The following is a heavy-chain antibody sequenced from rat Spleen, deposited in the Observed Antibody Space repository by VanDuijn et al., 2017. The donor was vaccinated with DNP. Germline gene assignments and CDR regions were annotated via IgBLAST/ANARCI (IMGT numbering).Heavy chain of an antibody. CDR3: ARLHYGFAY. CDR2: INSAGNT. D-gene: IGHD1-11*01. J-gene: IGHJ3*01. Sequence: EVQLQESGPGLVKPSQSLSLICSVTGYSITSSYRWSWIRKFPENKLEWMGYINSAGNTHYNPSLKSRISITRDTSKNQFFLQVNSVTAEDTATYYCARLHYGFAYWGQGTLVTVSS. CDR1: GYSITSSYR. V-gene: IGHV3-3*01.